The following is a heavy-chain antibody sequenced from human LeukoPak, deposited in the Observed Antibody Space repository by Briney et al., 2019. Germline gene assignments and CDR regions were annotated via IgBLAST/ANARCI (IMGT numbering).Heavy chain of an antibody. CDR2: ISGSGEFI. Sequence: PGGSLRLSCAASGFTFSRYSMNWIRQAPGKGLEWVSSISGSGEFIYYGDSVKGRVTISRDNGKRSLYLQMNSVRPEDMAVYYCARDDSDGYHFFDSWGRGTLVTVSS. V-gene: IGHV3-21*01. J-gene: IGHJ4*02. CDR3: ARDDSDGYHFFDS. CDR1: GFTFSRYS. D-gene: IGHD3-22*01.